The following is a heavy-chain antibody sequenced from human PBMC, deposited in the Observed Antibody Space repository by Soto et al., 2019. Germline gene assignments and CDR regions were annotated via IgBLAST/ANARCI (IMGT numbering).Heavy chain of an antibody. CDR1: GFTFSSYG. CDR3: AKNYYDGSGYSAFDI. Sequence: GGSLRLSCAASGFTFSSYGMHWVRQAPGKGLEWVAVISYDGSFRYYAVSVKGRFTISRDNSKNTLYLQKNSLRAEDTALYYCAKNYYDGSGYSAFDIWGQGTMVTVSS. J-gene: IGHJ3*02. CDR2: ISYDGSFR. V-gene: IGHV3-30*18. D-gene: IGHD3-22*01.